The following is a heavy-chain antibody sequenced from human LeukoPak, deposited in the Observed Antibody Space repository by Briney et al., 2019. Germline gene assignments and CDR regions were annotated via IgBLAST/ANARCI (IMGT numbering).Heavy chain of an antibody. Sequence: SETLSLTCTVSGGSISSYYWSWIRQPAGKGLEWIGRIYTSGSTNYNPSLKSRVTMSVDTSKNQFSLKLSSVTAADTAVYYCARCIAAAGTSLYTAAFDIWGQGTMVTVSS. D-gene: IGHD6-13*01. J-gene: IGHJ3*02. CDR1: GGSISSYY. CDR3: ARCIAAAGTSLYTAAFDI. V-gene: IGHV4-4*07. CDR2: IYTSGST.